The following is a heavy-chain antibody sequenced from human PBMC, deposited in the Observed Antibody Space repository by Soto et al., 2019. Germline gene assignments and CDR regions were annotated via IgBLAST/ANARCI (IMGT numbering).Heavy chain of an antibody. Sequence: GGSLRLSCAASGFTFDDFAMHWVRQGPGKGLEWVSGISWDGGKVAYGNSVEGRFTISRDNAKNSLYLQMSSLRPEDTALYFCARAMTRALVAGGFDVWCQGTVVTGSS. D-gene: IGHD2-8*02. CDR1: GFTFDDFA. V-gene: IGHV3-9*01. J-gene: IGHJ3*01. CDR2: ISWDGGKV. CDR3: ARAMTRALVAGGFDV.